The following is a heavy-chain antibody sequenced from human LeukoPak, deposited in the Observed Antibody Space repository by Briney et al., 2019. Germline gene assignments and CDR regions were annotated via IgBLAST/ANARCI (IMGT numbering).Heavy chain of an antibody. Sequence: GASVKVSCKASGYTFTSYYMHWVRQAPGQGLEWMGIINPSGGSTSYAQKFQGRVTMTRDTSTSTAYMELSSLRSEDTAVYYCAREGDVDTATWHWFDPWGQGTLVTVSS. CDR1: GYTFTSYY. J-gene: IGHJ5*02. CDR2: INPSGGST. CDR3: AREGDVDTATWHWFDP. D-gene: IGHD5-18*01. V-gene: IGHV1-46*01.